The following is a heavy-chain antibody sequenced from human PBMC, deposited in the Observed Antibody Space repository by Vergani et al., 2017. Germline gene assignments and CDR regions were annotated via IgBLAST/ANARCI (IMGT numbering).Heavy chain of an antibody. V-gene: IGHV3-21*01. CDR3: ARDREGPSSSGSALYYYGMDV. Sequence: EVQLVESGGGLVKPGGSLRLSCAASGFTFSSYSMNWVRQAPGKGLEWVSSISNSSSYLYYADAVKGRLTISRDNAKNSLYLQMNSLRAEDTAVYYCARDREGPSSSGSALYYYGMDVWGQGTTVTVSS. J-gene: IGHJ6*02. CDR1: GFTFSSYS. D-gene: IGHD6-13*01. CDR2: ISNSSSYL.